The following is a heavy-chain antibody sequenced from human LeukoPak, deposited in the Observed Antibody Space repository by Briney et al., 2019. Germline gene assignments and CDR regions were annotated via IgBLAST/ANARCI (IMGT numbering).Heavy chain of an antibody. D-gene: IGHD1-7*01. CDR3: ARGCQLELRWYNWFDP. CDR1: GGSISSSSYY. V-gene: IGHV4-39*01. CDR2: IYYSGST. J-gene: IGHJ5*02. Sequence: SETLSLTCTVSGGSISSSSYYWGWIRQPPGKGLEWIGSIYYSGSTYYNPSLKSRVTISVDTSKNQFSLKLSSATAADTAVYYCARGCQLELRWYNWFDPWGQGTLVTVSS.